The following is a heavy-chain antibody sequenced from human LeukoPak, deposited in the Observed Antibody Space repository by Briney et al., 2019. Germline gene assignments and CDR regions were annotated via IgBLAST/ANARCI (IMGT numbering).Heavy chain of an antibody. D-gene: IGHD1-26*01. J-gene: IGHJ4*02. Sequence: TSETLSLTCSVSGDSISRSYWSWIRLAPGKGLEWIGYISYSGSTNYNPSLKSRVTISVDTSKNQFSLKLSSVTAADTAVYYCARGVSGGSPDWGQGTLVTVSS. CDR1: GDSISRSY. CDR2: ISYSGST. V-gene: IGHV4-59*01. CDR3: ARGVSGGSPD.